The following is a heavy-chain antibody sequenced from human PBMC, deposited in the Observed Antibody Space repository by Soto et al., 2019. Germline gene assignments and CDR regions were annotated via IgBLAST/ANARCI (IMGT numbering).Heavy chain of an antibody. Sequence: PGESLKISCNTSGYSFTSHWNAWVRQMPGKGLEWMGIIYPSDSDIRYRPSFQGQVTISVDKSISTAYLQWSSLKASDTATYYCARQDYSNYRGGMDVWGQGTKVPVYS. CDR2: IYPSDSDI. CDR1: GYSFTSHW. D-gene: IGHD2-2*01. V-gene: IGHV5-51*01. J-gene: IGHJ6*02. CDR3: ARQDYSNYRGGMDV.